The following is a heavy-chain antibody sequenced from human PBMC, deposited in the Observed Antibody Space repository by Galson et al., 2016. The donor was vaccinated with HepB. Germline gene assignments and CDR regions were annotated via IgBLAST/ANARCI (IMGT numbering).Heavy chain of an antibody. CDR2: SRNKGNDYDT. CDR3: ARVSPRGYSYRGHFDY. D-gene: IGHD5-18*01. V-gene: IGHV3-72*01. J-gene: IGHJ4*03. CDR1: GFTFSDYY. Sequence: SLRLSCAASGFTFSDYYMAWVRQAPGKGLEWVGRSRNKGNDYDTDYAASGKGRITISRDDSKNSLYLQLNSLKTEDSAVYYCARVSPRGYSYRGHFDYWGQGTMLTVSS.